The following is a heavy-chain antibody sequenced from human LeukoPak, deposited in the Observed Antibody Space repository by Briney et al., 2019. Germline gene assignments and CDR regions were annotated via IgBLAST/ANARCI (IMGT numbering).Heavy chain of an antibody. CDR2: IIPIFGTA. CDR1: GGTFSSYA. Sequence: KVSCKASGGTFSSYAISWVRQAPGQGLEWMGRIIPIFGTANYAQKFQGRVTITADESTSTAYMELSSLRSEDTAVYYCARYSSSSRNYYYYMDVWGKGTTVTVSS. J-gene: IGHJ6*03. V-gene: IGHV1-69*15. D-gene: IGHD6-6*01. CDR3: ARYSSSSRNYYYYMDV.